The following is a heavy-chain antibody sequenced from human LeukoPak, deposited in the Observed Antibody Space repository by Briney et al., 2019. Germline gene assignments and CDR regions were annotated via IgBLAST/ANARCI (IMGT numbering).Heavy chain of an antibody. CDR3: ARVGGGYSYGEYYFDY. J-gene: IGHJ4*02. Sequence: ASVKVSCKASGYTFTSYDINWVRQATGQGLEWIGWMNPNSANTGYAQKFQGRVTMIRNTSISTAYMELSSLRSEDTAVYYCARVGGGYSYGEYYFDYWGQGTLVTVSS. CDR2: MNPNSANT. V-gene: IGHV1-8*01. CDR1: GYTFTSYD. D-gene: IGHD5-18*01.